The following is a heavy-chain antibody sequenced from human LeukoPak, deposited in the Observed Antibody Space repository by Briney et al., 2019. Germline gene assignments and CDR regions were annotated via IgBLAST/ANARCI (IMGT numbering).Heavy chain of an antibody. D-gene: IGHD3-16*01. V-gene: IGHV3-23*01. CDR1: GFIFSSYA. CDR3: AKKVGGVYAFDI. CDR2: ISGLGDST. J-gene: IGHJ3*02. Sequence: GGSLRLSCAASGFIFSSYAMNWVRQAPGEGLEWVSGISGLGDSTYYADSVKGRFTISRGNSKNTLYLRMNSLRAEDTAVYYCAKKVGGVYAFDIWGQGTMVTVSS.